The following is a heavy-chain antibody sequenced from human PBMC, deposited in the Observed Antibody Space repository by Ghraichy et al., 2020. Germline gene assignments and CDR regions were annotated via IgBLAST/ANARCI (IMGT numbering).Heavy chain of an antibody. D-gene: IGHD1-26*01. V-gene: IGHV4-34*01. Sequence: SQTLSLTCAVYGGSFSGYYWSWIRQPPGKGLEWIGEINHSGSTNYNPSLKSRVTISVDTSKNQFSLKLSSVTAADTAVYYCARIVNGQPRGFDYWGQGTLVTVSS. CDR3: ARIVNGQPRGFDY. J-gene: IGHJ4*02. CDR2: INHSGST. CDR1: GGSFSGYY.